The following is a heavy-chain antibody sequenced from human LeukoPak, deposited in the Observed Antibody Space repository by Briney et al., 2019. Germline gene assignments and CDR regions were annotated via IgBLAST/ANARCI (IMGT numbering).Heavy chain of an antibody. D-gene: IGHD2-2*01. V-gene: IGHV3-64*01. Sequence: PGGSLRLSCAASGFTFSSYSIHWVRQAPGKGLEYVSAISSNGGSTYYANSVKGRFTISRDNSNNTLFLQMGSLRAEDMAVYYCARTYCSSTSCLVDYWGLGNLVTVSS. CDR1: GFTFSSYS. CDR2: ISSNGGST. J-gene: IGHJ4*02. CDR3: ARTYCSSTSCLVDY.